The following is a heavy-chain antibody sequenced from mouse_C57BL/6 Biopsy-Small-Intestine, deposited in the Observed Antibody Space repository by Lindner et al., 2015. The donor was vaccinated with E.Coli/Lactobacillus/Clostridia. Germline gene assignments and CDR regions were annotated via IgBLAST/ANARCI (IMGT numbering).Heavy chain of an antibody. CDR3: ARTPRGNSRPFDY. J-gene: IGHJ2*01. CDR2: IYPGDGDT. V-gene: IGHV1-82*01. Sequence: VQLQESGPELVKPGASVKISCKASGYAFSSSWMNWVKQRPGKGLEWIGRIYPGDGDTNYNGKFKGKATLTADKSSSTAYMQLSSLTSEDSAVYFCARTPRGNSRPFDYWGQGTTLTVSS. D-gene: IGHD2-1*01. CDR1: GYAFSSSW.